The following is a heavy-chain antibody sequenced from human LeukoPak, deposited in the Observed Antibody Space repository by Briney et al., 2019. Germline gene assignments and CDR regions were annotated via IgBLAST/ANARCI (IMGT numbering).Heavy chain of an antibody. V-gene: IGHV1-2*02. CDR2: INPNTGAT. J-gene: IGHJ4*02. Sequence: ASVKVSCKASGYTFTAYYMNWVRQAPGQGLEWMEWINPNTGATNYAQKFQGRVTMTRDTSISTAYMELSRLRSDDTAVYYCARDQTGDGFDCWGQGTLVTVSS. D-gene: IGHD7-27*01. CDR3: ARDQTGDGFDC. CDR1: GYTFTAYY.